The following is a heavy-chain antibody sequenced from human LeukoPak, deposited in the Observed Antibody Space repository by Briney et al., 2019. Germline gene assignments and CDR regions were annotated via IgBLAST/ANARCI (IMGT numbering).Heavy chain of an antibody. Sequence: ASVKVSCKASGCTFTDYYIHWVRQAPGQGLEWMGWINPNSGGTNYAQKFQGRVTMTRDTSIRTAYMELSRLRSDDTAVYYCARDRTFFDYWGQGTLVTVSS. CDR2: INPNSGGT. CDR1: GCTFTDYY. CDR3: ARDRTFFDY. D-gene: IGHD1-1*01. V-gene: IGHV1-2*02. J-gene: IGHJ4*02.